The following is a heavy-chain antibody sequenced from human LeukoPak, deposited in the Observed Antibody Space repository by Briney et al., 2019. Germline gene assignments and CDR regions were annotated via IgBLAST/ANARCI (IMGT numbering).Heavy chain of an antibody. CDR2: ISPYNGDT. J-gene: IGHJ5*01. CDR3: ARDKAFLGYYDTSGYFQQWFDS. D-gene: IGHD3-22*01. CDR1: GYTFSSYA. Sequence: ASVKVSCKASGYTFSSYAITWVRQAPGQGLEWMGWISPYNGDTHYAQKFQDRVTMTTDTSTSTAYMDLRSLGFDDTAVYYCARDKAFLGYYDTSGYFQQWFDSWGQGTLVTVSS. V-gene: IGHV1-18*01.